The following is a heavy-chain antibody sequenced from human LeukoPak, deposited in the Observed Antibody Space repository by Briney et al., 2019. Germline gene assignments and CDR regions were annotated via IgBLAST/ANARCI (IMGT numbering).Heavy chain of an antibody. CDR1: GFTFSNYA. CDR2: ISGSGAST. V-gene: IGHV3-23*01. D-gene: IGHD6-13*01. Sequence: PGGSLRLSCAASGFTFSNYAMHWVRQAPGKGLEWVSTISGSGASTYYTDSVKGRFTISRDNSKNTLYLQMNSLRAEDTAVYYCANAHTGIAAAGMGYWGQGTLVTVSS. J-gene: IGHJ4*02. CDR3: ANAHTGIAAAGMGY.